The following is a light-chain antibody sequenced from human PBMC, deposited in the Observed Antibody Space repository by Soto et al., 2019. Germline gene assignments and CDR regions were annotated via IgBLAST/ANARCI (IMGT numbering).Light chain of an antibody. CDR2: EVR. V-gene: IGLV2-14*01. CDR3: YSYTSSSTVV. CDR1: NSDVGTYNY. J-gene: IGLJ2*01. Sequence: QSVLAQPPSASGSPGQSVTITCTGTNSDVGTYNYVSWYQQHPGKVPKLLIYEVRNRPSGVSNRFSGSKSGNTASLTISGLQAEDEADYYCYSYTSSSTVVFGGGTKLTVL.